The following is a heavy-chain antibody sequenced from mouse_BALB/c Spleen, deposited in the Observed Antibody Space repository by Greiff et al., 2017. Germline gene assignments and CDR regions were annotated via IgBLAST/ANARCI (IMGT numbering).Heavy chain of an antibody. D-gene: IGHD3-2*01. V-gene: IGHV1S135*01. CDR2: IDPYNGGT. CDR1: GYAFTSYN. J-gene: IGHJ4*01. Sequence: VQLQQSGPELVKPGASVKVSCKASGYAFTSYNMYWVKQSHGKSLEWIGYIDPYNGGTSYNQKFKGKATLTVDKSSSTAYMHLNSLTSEDSAVYYCATDSSGYVLYYAMDYWGQGTSVTVSS. CDR3: ATDSSGYVLYYAMDY.